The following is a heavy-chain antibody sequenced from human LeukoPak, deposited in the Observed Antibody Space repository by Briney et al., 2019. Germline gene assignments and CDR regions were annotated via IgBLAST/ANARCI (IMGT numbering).Heavy chain of an antibody. V-gene: IGHV3-53*01. CDR1: GFTVSSNY. CDR3: ARDWDSSSSEGGWGAFDI. D-gene: IGHD6-6*01. J-gene: IGHJ3*02. CDR2: IYSGGST. Sequence: GGSLRLSCAASGFTVSSNYMSWVRQAPGKGLERVSVIYSGGSTYYADSVKGRFTISRDNSKNTLYLQMNSLRAEDTAVYYCARDWDSSSSEGGWGAFDIWGQGTMVTVSS.